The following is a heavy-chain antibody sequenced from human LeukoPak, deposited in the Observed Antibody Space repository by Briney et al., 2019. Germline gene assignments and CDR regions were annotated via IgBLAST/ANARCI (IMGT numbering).Heavy chain of an antibody. CDR2: IYYSGST. CDR1: GGSISSYY. D-gene: IGHD6-13*01. Sequence: SETLSLTCTVSGGSISSYYWSWIRQPPGKGLEWIGSIYYSGSTYYNPSLKSRVTISVDTSKNQFSLKLSSVTAADTAVYYCARGPSSSWYNWFDPWGQGTLVTVSS. J-gene: IGHJ5*02. V-gene: IGHV4-39*07. CDR3: ARGPSSSWYNWFDP.